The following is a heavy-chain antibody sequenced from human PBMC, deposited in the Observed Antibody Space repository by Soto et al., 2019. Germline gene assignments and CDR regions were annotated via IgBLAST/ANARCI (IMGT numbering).Heavy chain of an antibody. J-gene: IGHJ3*02. CDR2: INPATGAA. V-gene: IGHV1-2*02. CDR1: GYPVTAYY. Sequence: QLHLVQSGAVVKKPGASVTVSCSASGYPVTAYYMHWVRQAPGRGLEWMGGINPATGAAKYTQTCQGRVTMTRDTSTSTVFMELSGLTSAGTAVFYCARGGGVGVAGSAAFDMWGQGTLVTVSS. CDR3: ARGGGVGVAGSAAFDM. D-gene: IGHD3-3*01.